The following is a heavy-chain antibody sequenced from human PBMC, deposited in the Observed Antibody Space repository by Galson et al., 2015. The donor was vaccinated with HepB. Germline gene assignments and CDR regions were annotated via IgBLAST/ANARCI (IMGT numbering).Heavy chain of an antibody. CDR1: GYTFTSYG. Sequence: SVKVSCKASGYTFTSYGISWVRQAHGQGLEWMGWIRAYNGNTNYAQKLQGRVTMTTDTSTSTAYMELRSLRSDDTAVYYCARGGCSSTSCSINYYGMDVWGQGTTVTVSS. V-gene: IGHV1-18*04. CDR3: ARGGCSSTSCSINYYGMDV. J-gene: IGHJ6*02. CDR2: IRAYNGNT. D-gene: IGHD2-2*01.